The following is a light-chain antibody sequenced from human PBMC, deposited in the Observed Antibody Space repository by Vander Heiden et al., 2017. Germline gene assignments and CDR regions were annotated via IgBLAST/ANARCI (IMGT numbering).Light chain of an antibody. CDR2: GAS. V-gene: IGKV3-20*01. J-gene: IGKJ3*01. CDR1: QSVSSSH. CDR3: QQYGNSPFA. Sequence: EIVLTQSPGTLSLSPGERATLSCRASQSVSSSHLAWYQQKPGQAPRLLIYGASNRVTGIPDRFSGSGSGTDFTLTISRLEPEDFAVYYCQQYGNSPFAFGPGTKMDIK.